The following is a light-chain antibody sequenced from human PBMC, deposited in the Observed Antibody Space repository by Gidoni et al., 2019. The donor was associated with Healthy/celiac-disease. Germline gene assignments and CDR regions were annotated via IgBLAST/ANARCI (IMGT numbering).Light chain of an antibody. CDR3: CSYAGSSTWV. J-gene: IGLJ3*02. V-gene: IGLV2-23*01. CDR2: EGS. Sequence: QSALTQPASVSGSPGQSITISFTGTSIDVGSYNLVSWYQQHPGKAPKLMVYEGSKRPSGVSNRFSGSKSGNTASLTISGLQAEDEADYYCCSYAGSSTWVFGGGIKLTVL. CDR1: SIDVGSYNL.